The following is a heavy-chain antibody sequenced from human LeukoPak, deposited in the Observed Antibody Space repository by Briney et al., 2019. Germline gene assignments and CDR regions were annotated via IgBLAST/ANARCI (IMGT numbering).Heavy chain of an antibody. CDR1: GGSISNYY. CDR2: IYYSGST. Sequence: SETLSLTCTVSGGSISNYYWSWIRQPPGKGLEWIGYIYYSGSTNYNPSLKSRVTISVDTSKNQFSLKLTSVTAADTAMYYCAKGYYYMDVWGKGTTVTVSS. CDR3: AKGYYYMDV. J-gene: IGHJ6*03. V-gene: IGHV4-59*01.